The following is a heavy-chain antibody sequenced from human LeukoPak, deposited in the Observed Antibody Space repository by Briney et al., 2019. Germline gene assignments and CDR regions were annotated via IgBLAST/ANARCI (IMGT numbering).Heavy chain of an antibody. CDR3: ARQGIGVAVDY. Sequence: GESLKISCKGSGYSFTDYWIGWVRQMPGKGLEWMTIINPRDSDTRYSPSFQGQVTIPVDKSINTAYLQWSSLKASDTAMYYCARQGIGVAVDYWGQGTLVTVSS. CDR2: INPRDSDT. CDR1: GYSFTDYW. V-gene: IGHV5-51*01. D-gene: IGHD6-19*01. J-gene: IGHJ4*02.